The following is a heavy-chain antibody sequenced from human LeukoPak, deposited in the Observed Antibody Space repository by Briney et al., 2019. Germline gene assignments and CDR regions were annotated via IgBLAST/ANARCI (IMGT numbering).Heavy chain of an antibody. CDR3: ARAYDYVGDAFDI. J-gene: IGHJ3*02. CDR1: GFTFSGYW. Sequence: GGSLRLSCAASGFTFSGYWIDWFRLGPGNVVVWGSRINSDGTATTYADSVKGRFTISRDNAKNTLYLQMSSLRAEDTALYYCARAYDYVGDAFDIWGQGTMVTVSS. V-gene: IGHV3-74*01. D-gene: IGHD3-16*01. CDR2: INSDGTAT.